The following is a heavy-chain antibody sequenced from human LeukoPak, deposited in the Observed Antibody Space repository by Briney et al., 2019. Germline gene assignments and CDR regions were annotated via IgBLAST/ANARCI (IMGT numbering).Heavy chain of an antibody. Sequence: ASVKVSCKAFGGTFSSYAISWVRQAPGQGLEWMGGIIPIFGTANYAQKFQGRVTITTDESTSTAYMELSSLRSEDTAVYYCASGTGTTPGGVYWGQGTLVTVSS. J-gene: IGHJ4*02. CDR3: ASGTGTTPGGVY. CDR1: GGTFSSYA. D-gene: IGHD1-7*01. V-gene: IGHV1-69*05. CDR2: IIPIFGTA.